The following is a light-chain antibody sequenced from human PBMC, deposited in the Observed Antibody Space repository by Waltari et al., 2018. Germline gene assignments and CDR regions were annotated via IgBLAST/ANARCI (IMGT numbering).Light chain of an antibody. CDR1: QSVSRY. V-gene: IGKV3-11*01. CDR3: QQPYSLPLT. J-gene: IGKJ4*01. CDR2: DAS. Sequence: DIVLSQSPATLSLSPGERATLSCRASQSVSRYLAWYQQKPGQAPRLLIYDASNRATGIPVRFSGSGSGTDFTLTISSLQPEDFATYYCQQPYSLPLTFGGGTKVEI.